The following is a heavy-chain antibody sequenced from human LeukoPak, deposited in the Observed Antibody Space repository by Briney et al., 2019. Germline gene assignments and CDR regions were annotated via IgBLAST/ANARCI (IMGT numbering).Heavy chain of an antibody. J-gene: IGHJ4*02. CDR2: IGPTGSDR. CDR3: ATETNGRHYDY. D-gene: IGHD1-14*01. V-gene: IGHV3-21*06. Sequence: GGSLRLSCTASGLTFSTSGFNWVRQAPGKGLEWVASIGPTGSDRYHADSIKGRFTISRDNANNFLYLQMNSRRAEDTAVYYCATETNGRHYDYWGQGTLLTVSS. CDR1: GLTFSTSG.